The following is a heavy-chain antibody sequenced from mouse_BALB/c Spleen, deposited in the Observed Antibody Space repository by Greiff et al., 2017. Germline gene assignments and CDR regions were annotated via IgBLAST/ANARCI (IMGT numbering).Heavy chain of an antibody. J-gene: IGHJ1*01. V-gene: IGHV5-6-4*01. CDR3: TRDPGSPWYFDV. Sequence: EVQVVESGGGLVKPGGSLKLSCAASGFTFSSYTMSWVRQTPEKRLEWVATISSGGSYTYYPDSVTGRFTISRDNAKNTLYLQMSSLKSEDTAMYYCTRDPGSPWYFDVWGAGTTVTVSS. CDR2: ISSGGSYT. CDR1: GFTFSSYT.